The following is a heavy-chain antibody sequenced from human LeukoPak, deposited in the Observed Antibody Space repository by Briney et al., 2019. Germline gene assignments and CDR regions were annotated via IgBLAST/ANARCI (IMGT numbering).Heavy chain of an antibody. CDR3: ARGQWLDNY. CDR1: GGSFSDYY. J-gene: IGHJ4*02. Sequence: SETLSLTCAVYGGSFSDYYWSWIRQPPGKGLEWIGEINHRGSTNYNPSLKSRVTISVDTSKNQFSLKLSSVTAADTAVYYCARGQWLDNYWGQGTLDCVSS. CDR2: INHRGST. D-gene: IGHD6-19*01. V-gene: IGHV4-34*01.